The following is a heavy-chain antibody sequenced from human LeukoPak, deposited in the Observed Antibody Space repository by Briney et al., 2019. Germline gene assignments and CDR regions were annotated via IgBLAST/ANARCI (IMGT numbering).Heavy chain of an antibody. CDR2: IIPIFGTA. CDR1: GGTFSSYA. J-gene: IGHJ4*02. CDR3: ARGYYGEPGFHGGVFDY. D-gene: IGHD3-16*01. Sequence: PVKVSCKASGGTFSSYAISWVRQAPGQGLEWMGGIIPIFGTAKYAHKSQGRVTITTDESTSTAYMELRRLRYEDTAVYYCARGYYGEPGFHGGVFDYWGQGTLVTVSS. V-gene: IGHV1-69*05.